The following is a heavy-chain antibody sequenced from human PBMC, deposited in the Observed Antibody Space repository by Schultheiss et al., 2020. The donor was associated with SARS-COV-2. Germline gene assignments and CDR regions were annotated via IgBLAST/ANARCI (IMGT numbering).Heavy chain of an antibody. J-gene: IGHJ4*02. CDR3: ARGVRTVTTSFDY. CDR1: GGSFSGYY. V-gene: IGHV4-34*01. CDR2: INHSGST. D-gene: IGHD4-17*01. Sequence: SETLSLTCAVYGGSFSGYYWSWIRQPPGKGLEWIGEINHSGSTNYNPSLKSRVTISVDTSKNQFSLTLRSVTAADTAVYYCARGVRTVTTSFDYWGQGTLVTVSS.